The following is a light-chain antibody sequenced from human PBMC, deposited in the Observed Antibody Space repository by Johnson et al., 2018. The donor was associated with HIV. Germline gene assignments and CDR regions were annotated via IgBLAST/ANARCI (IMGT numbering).Light chain of an antibody. CDR2: DNN. J-gene: IGLJ1*01. CDR1: SSNIGNNY. Sequence: QSVLTQPPSVSAAPGQKVTISCSGSSSNIGNNYVSWYQQVPGTAPKLLIFDNNKRPSGIPDRFSGSKSGTSATLGITGLQTGDEADYYCGTWDNSLNPAYVFGTGTKVTVL. V-gene: IGLV1-51*01. CDR3: GTWDNSLNPAYV.